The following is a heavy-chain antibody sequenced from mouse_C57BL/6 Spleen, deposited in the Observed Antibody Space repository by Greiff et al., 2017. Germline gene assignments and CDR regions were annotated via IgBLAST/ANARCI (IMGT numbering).Heavy chain of an antibody. V-gene: IGHV1-52*01. CDR2: IDPSDSET. CDR1: GYTFTSYW. Sequence: QVQLQQPGAELVRPGSSVKLSCKASGYTFTSYWMHWVKQRPIQGLEWIGNIDPSDSETHYNQKFKDKATLTVDKASSTAYMQLSSLTSEDSAVYYCARGYGNYGGDFDYWGQGTTLTVSS. CDR3: ARGYGNYGGDFDY. J-gene: IGHJ2*01. D-gene: IGHD2-1*01.